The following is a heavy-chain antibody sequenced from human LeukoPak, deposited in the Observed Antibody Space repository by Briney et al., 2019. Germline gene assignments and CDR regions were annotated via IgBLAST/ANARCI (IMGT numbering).Heavy chain of an antibody. CDR1: GGSISPYY. CDR3: ARAPPPSGYYYYYYYMDV. D-gene: IGHD3-3*01. CDR2: IYYSGTT. J-gene: IGHJ6*03. V-gene: IGHV4-59*01. Sequence: SETLSLTCTVSGGSISPYYWSWIRRSPGKGLEWIGYIYYSGTTNYNPSLKSRVTMSVDTSKSQFSLRLSSVTAADTAVYYCARAPPPSGYYYYYYYMDVWGKGTTVTVSS.